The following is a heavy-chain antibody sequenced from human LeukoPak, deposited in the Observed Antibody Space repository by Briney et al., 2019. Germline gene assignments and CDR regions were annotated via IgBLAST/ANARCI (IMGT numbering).Heavy chain of an antibody. CDR3: ARDPSIAARPFDY. J-gene: IGHJ4*02. CDR2: INPSGGST. D-gene: IGHD6-6*01. Sequence: EASVKISCKASGYTFTSYYMHWVRQAPGQGLEWMGIINPSGGSTSYAQKFQGRVTMTRDTSTSTAYMELSSLRSEDTAVYYCARDPSIAARPFDYWGQGTLVTVSS. CDR1: GYTFTSYY. V-gene: IGHV1-46*01.